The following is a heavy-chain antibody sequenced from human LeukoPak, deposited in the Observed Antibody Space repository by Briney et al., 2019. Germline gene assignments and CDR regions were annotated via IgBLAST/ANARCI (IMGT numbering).Heavy chain of an antibody. D-gene: IGHD6-19*01. CDR1: GLPFSNHW. J-gene: IGHJ4*02. CDR3: ASSGWYYFDY. V-gene: IGHV3-7*01. CDR2: IKQDGSEK. Sequence: PGGSLRLSCAVSGLPFSNHWMTWVRQAPGKGLERVANIKQDGSEKYYVDSVKGRFTISRDNAKNSLYLQMNSLRAEDTAVYYCASSGWYYFDYWGQGTLVTVSS.